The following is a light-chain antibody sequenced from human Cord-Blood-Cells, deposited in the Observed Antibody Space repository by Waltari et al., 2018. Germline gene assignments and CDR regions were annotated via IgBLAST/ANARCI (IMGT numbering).Light chain of an antibody. V-gene: IGLV2-18*02. CDR1: SSDVGSYNR. CDR2: EVS. J-gene: IGLJ2*01. Sequence: QSALTQPPSVSGSPGQSVTISCTGTSSDVGSYNRVSWYQQPPGPPPKLMIYEVSKRPSGVPDRFSGSKSGNTASLTISGLQAEDEADYYCSSYTSSSTYVVFGGGTKLTVL. CDR3: SSYTSSSTYVV.